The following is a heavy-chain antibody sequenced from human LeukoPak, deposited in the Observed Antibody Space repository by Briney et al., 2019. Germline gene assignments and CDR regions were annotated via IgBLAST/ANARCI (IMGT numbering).Heavy chain of an antibody. CDR2: IYYSGST. V-gene: IGHV4-59*01. J-gene: IGHJ4*02. Sequence: SETLSLTCTVSGGSTSSYYWSWIRQPPGKGLEWIGYIYYSGSTNYNPSLKSRVTISVDTSKNQFSLKLSSVTAADTAVYYCARAPVEMATIPDYWGQGTLVTVSS. CDR1: GGSTSSYY. CDR3: ARAPVEMATIPDY. D-gene: IGHD5-24*01.